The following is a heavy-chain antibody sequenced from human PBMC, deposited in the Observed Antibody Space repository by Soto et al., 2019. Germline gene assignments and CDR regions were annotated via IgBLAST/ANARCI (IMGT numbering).Heavy chain of an antibody. D-gene: IGHD4-17*01. V-gene: IGHV4-59*02. CDR3: VKSAPYGDYFDY. CDR2: IYNTGST. CDR1: GASVSTYC. Sequence: SEYPALTCTVSGASVSTYCWSWIWQPPGKVLEWIAYIYNTGSTNYNPSLKSLVTISLDASKNQFSLKLSSVTAADTAVYYCVKSAPYGDYFDYWGQGTLVTASS. J-gene: IGHJ4*02.